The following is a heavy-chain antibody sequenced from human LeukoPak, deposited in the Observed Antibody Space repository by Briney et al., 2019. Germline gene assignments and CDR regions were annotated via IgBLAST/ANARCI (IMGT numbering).Heavy chain of an antibody. D-gene: IGHD6-19*01. J-gene: IGHJ4*02. Sequence: SGGSLRLSCAASGFTFNIYAMNWVRQAPGKGLEWVSAISGSGGSTYYADSVKGRFTISRDSSKNTLYLQMNSLTAEDTAVYYCAKVIAVAGIDYWGQGTLVTVSS. CDR3: AKVIAVAGIDY. V-gene: IGHV3-23*01. CDR1: GFTFNIYA. CDR2: ISGSGGST.